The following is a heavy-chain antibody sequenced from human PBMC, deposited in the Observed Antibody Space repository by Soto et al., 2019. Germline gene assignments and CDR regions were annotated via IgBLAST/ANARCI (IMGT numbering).Heavy chain of an antibody. CDR2: IWYDGTQT. V-gene: IGHV3-33*01. D-gene: IGHD4-17*01. Sequence: QVQLEESGVGVVHPCRSLRLSCEASGFTFNTYSIHWVRQPPGKGLEWLAAIWYDGTQTYYADSVKGRFIISRDNSKKTVYVEMNSLRAYDTAVYYCARVGGTTVTGLGPLDSGGQGTLVTVS. J-gene: IGHJ1*01. CDR1: GFTFNTYS. CDR3: ARVGGTTVTGLGPLDS.